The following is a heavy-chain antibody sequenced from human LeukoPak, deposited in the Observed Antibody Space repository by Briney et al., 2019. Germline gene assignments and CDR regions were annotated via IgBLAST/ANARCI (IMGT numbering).Heavy chain of an antibody. CDR3: ARDYCSSTSCYTDY. D-gene: IGHD2-2*02. J-gene: IGHJ4*02. V-gene: IGHV4-59*01. Sequence: PSETLSLTCTVSGGSISSYYWSWIRQPPGKGLERIGYIYYSGSTNYNPSLKSRVTISVDTSKNQFSLKLSSVTAADTAVYYCARDYCSSTSCYTDYWGQGTLVTVSS. CDR2: IYYSGST. CDR1: GGSISSYY.